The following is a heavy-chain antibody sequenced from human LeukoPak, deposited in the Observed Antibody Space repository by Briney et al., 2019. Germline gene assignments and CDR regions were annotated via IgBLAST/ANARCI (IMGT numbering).Heavy chain of an antibody. CDR1: GFIFSSYW. CDR2: IKQDGSEK. Sequence: GGSLRLSCAASGFIFSSYWMSWVRQAPGKGLEWVANIKQDGSEKYYVDSVKGRFTISRDNAKNSLYLQMNSLRAEDTAVYYCAREGGYQLLLDYWGQGTLVTVSS. D-gene: IGHD2-2*01. CDR3: AREGGYQLLLDY. V-gene: IGHV3-7*01. J-gene: IGHJ4*02.